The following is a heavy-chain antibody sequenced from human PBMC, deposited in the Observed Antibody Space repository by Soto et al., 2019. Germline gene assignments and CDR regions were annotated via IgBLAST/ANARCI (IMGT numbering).Heavy chain of an antibody. CDR2: IFSNDAK. V-gene: IGHV2-26*01. D-gene: IGHD5-18*01. J-gene: IGHJ4*02. Sequence: QVTLKESGPVLVKPTETLALTCTVSGFSLSNTRMGVSWIRQPPGKALEWLAHIFSNDAKSYSTSLKSRLTISKDTSKSQVVLTVTNMDPVDTATYYCARIRWIREYYFDYWGQGTLVAVSS. CDR1: GFSLSNTRMG. CDR3: ARIRWIREYYFDY.